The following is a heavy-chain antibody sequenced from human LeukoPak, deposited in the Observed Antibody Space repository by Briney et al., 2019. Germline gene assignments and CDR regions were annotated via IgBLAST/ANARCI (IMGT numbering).Heavy chain of an antibody. J-gene: IGHJ4*02. V-gene: IGHV4-39*07. CDR3: ATSGSPLIGFDY. CDR2: IYYSGST. D-gene: IGHD3-22*01. CDR1: GGSISSSSYY. Sequence: SETLSLTCTVSGGSISSSSYYWGWIRQPPGKGLEWIGSIYYSGSTYYNPSLKSRVTISVDTSKNQFSLKLSSVNAADTAVYYCATSGSPLIGFDYWGKGTLVTVSS.